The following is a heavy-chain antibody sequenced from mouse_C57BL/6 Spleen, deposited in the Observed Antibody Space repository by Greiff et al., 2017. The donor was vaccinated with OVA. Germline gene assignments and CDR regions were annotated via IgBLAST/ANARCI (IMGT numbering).Heavy chain of an antibody. D-gene: IGHD2-12*01. J-gene: IGHJ2*01. CDR1: GYTFTDYY. Sequence: VQLQQSGPELVKPGASVKISCKASGYTFTDYYMNWVKQSHGKSLEWIGDINPNNGGTSYNQKFKGKATLTVDKSSSTAYMELRSLTSEDSAVYYCARGLLYYWGQGTTLTVSS. CDR2: INPNNGGT. V-gene: IGHV1-26*01. CDR3: ARGLLYY.